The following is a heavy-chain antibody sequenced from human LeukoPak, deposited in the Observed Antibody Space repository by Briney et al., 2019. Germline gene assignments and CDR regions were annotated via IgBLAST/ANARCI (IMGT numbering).Heavy chain of an antibody. J-gene: IGHJ6*03. Sequence: GGSLRLSCAASGFTFSSYGMHWVRRAPGKGLEWVAFIRYDGSNKYYAGSVKGRFTISRDNSKNTLYLQMNSLRAEDTAVYYCAKPLHTRDYGGSYYYMDVWGKGTTVSISS. CDR1: GFTFSSYG. CDR2: IRYDGSNK. D-gene: IGHD4-17*01. CDR3: AKPLHTRDYGGSYYYMDV. V-gene: IGHV3-30*02.